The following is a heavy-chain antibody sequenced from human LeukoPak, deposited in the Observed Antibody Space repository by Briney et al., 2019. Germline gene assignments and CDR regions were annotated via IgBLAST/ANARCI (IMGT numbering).Heavy chain of an antibody. CDR2: ISTSSSYI. CDR1: GFTFSSYS. D-gene: IGHD6-19*01. CDR3: ARDRSSGWYDYYYYYGMDV. J-gene: IGHJ6*02. V-gene: IGHV3-21*01. Sequence: GGSLRLSCAASGFTFSSYSMNWVRQAPGKGLEWVSSISTSSSYIYYADSVKGRFTISRDNAKNSLYLQMNSLRAEDTAVYYCARDRSSGWYDYYYYYGMDVWGQGTTVTVSS.